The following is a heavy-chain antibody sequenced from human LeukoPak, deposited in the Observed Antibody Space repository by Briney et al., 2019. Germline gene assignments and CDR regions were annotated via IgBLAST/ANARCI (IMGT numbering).Heavy chain of an antibody. J-gene: IGHJ3*02. D-gene: IGHD6-13*01. Sequence: GAPVKVSCKTSGYTFTSYAMNWVRQAPGQGLEWMGWINTNTGNLTYAQGFTGRFVFSLDTSVSTAYLQINSLKAEDTAVYYCAREVSTYRSSWYGHHDAFDIWGQGTMVTVSS. V-gene: IGHV7-4-1*02. CDR1: GYTFTSYA. CDR2: INTNTGNL. CDR3: AREVSTYRSSWYGHHDAFDI.